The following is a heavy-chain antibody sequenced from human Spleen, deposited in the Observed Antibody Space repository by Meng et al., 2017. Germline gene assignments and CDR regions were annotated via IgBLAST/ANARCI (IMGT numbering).Heavy chain of an antibody. CDR3: ARAEWGGIAVAGYYFDY. Sequence: GESLKISCAASGFTFSPYGMHWVRQAPGKGLEWVAVTWSDGSNKFYADSVKGRFTISRDNSKNTVYLQMNSLRAEDTAVYYCARAEWGGIAVAGYYFDYWGQGTLVTVSS. D-gene: IGHD6-19*01. CDR1: GFTFSPYG. V-gene: IGHV3-33*01. J-gene: IGHJ4*02. CDR2: TWSDGSNK.